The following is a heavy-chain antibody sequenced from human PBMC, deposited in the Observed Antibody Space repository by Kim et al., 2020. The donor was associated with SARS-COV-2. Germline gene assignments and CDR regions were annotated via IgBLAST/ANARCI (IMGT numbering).Heavy chain of an antibody. CDR3: TSIFEY. V-gene: IGHV3-74*01. D-gene: IGHD3-3*02. Sequence: GGTRYYADSVQGRFTTSRDNANNMVYLQMNSLRVDDTAIYYCTSIFEYWGQGALVTVSS. CDR2: GGTR. J-gene: IGHJ4*02.